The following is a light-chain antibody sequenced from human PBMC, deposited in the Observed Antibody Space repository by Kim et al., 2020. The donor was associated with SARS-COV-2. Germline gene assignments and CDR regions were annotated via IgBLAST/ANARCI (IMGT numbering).Light chain of an antibody. Sequence: DIQMTQSPSSLSASVGDRVTITCRASQGIFNSLAWYQQKPGKVPKLLIYAASALQSGVPSRFRGGGSGTDFTLTISSLQPEDVATYYCQKYDTAPYPFGQGTKVDIK. V-gene: IGKV1-27*01. J-gene: IGKJ2*01. CDR1: QGIFNS. CDR2: AAS. CDR3: QKYDTAPYP.